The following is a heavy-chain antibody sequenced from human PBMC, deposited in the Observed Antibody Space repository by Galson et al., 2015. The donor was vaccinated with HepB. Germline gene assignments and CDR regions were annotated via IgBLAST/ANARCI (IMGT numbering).Heavy chain of an antibody. D-gene: IGHD5-24*01. V-gene: IGHV3-9*01. CDR3: VKDNGGGRDGYNFDL. CDR1: GFTFEDYA. J-gene: IGHJ4*02. CDR2: VSWNSVSI. Sequence: SLRLSCAGSGFTFEDYAMHWVRQAPGKGLECVSGVSWNSVSIDYVASVKGRFTISRDNAKNSLYLQMNSLRTEDTALCYCVKDNGGGRDGYNFDLWGQGTLVTVSS.